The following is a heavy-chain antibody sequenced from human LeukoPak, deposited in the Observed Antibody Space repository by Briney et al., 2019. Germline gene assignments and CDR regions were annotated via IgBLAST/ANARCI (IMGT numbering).Heavy chain of an antibody. Sequence: SETLSLTCALYGGSFSGFYWSWIREPPGKGVEWIGEINHSGSTNSNPSLKSRVTISVDTSKNGFSLMLSSVTAADTAVYYCASAVTQGYCSGGSCYVPHCQHWGQGTLVTVSS. V-gene: IGHV4-34*01. CDR3: ASAVTQGYCSGGSCYVPHCQH. CDR2: INHSGST. D-gene: IGHD2-15*01. CDR1: GGSFSGFY. J-gene: IGHJ1*01.